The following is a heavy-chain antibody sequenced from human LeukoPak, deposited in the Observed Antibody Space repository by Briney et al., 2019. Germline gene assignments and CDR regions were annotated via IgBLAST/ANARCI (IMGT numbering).Heavy chain of an antibody. D-gene: IGHD5-18*01. J-gene: IGHJ4*02. CDR2: ITGNGATT. CDR1: GFTFSSYG. Sequence: GRSLRLSCAASGFTFSSYGMNWVRQAPGKGLEWVSGITGNGATTYYADSVKGRFTISRDNSRNTVYLQMNSLRAEDTAVYYCANDLGWIQLNLGRGQGTLVTVSS. CDR3: ANDLGWIQLNLG. V-gene: IGHV3-23*01.